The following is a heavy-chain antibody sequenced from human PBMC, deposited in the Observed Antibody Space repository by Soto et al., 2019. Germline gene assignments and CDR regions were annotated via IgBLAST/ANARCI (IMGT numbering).Heavy chain of an antibody. V-gene: IGHV3-23*01. Sequence: PGGSLRLSCAASGFTFTIFAMSWVRQSPGKGLEWVSTISGSGGSTYYADAVKGRFTISRDNSMGTLYLQMKSLRVEDTAIYYCAIEVSLGCTVDLAYCGQGTLVTVSS. CDR1: GFTFTIFA. J-gene: IGHJ4*02. D-gene: IGHD7-27*01. CDR3: AIEVSLGCTVDLAY. CDR2: ISGSGGST.